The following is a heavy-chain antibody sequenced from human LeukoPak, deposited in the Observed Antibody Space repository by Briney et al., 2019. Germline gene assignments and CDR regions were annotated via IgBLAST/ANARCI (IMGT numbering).Heavy chain of an antibody. CDR3: ARLIAARLHYYYYYYMDV. J-gene: IGHJ6*03. CDR2: ISSSSSYI. V-gene: IGHV3-21*01. D-gene: IGHD6-6*01. CDR1: GFTFSSYS. Sequence: GSLRLSCAASGFTFSSYSMNWVRQAPGKGLEWVSSISSSSSYIYYADSVKGRFTISRDNAKNSLYLQMNSLRAEDTAVYYCARLIAARLHYYYYYYMDVWGKGTTVTVSS.